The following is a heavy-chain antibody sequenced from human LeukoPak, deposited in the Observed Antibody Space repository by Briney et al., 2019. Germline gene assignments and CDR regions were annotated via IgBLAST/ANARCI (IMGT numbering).Heavy chain of an antibody. CDR3: ASGIAAAGYYYGMDV. D-gene: IGHD6-13*01. J-gene: IGHJ6*02. CDR1: GYTFTGYY. V-gene: IGHV1-2*04. CDR2: INPNSGGT. Sequence: ASVKVSCKASGYTFTGYYMHWVRQAPGQGLEWRGWINPNSGGTNYAQKFQGWVTMTRDTSISTAYMELSRLRSDDTAVYYCASGIAAAGYYYGMDVWGQGTTVTVSS.